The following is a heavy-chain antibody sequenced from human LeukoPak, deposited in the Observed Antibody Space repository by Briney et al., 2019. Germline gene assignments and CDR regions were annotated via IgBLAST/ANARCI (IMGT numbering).Heavy chain of an antibody. CDR3: AREEARDGSTGYYFDY. D-gene: IGHD5-24*01. CDR1: GYTFSNYH. V-gene: IGHV1-46*01. J-gene: IGHJ4*02. Sequence: ASVKVSCKASGYTFSNYHIHWVRQAPGQGIEWMGIINPRYGSTTYAQNFQGRVTMTRDMSTSTVYMELSSLRSEDTAGYYCAREEARDGSTGYYFDYWGQGTLLTVSS. CDR2: INPRYGST.